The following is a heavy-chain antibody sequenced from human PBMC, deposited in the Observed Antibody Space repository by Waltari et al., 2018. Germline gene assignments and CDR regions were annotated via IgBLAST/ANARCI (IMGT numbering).Heavy chain of an antibody. V-gene: IGHV3-7*01. J-gene: IGHJ6*02. D-gene: IGHD3-9*01. Sequence: EVQLVESGGGLVQPGGSLRLSCAASGFTFSSYWMSWVRQAPGKGLEWVANIKQGGSEKYYVDSGKGRFTVSRDNAKNSLYLQMNSLRAEDTAVYYCARELTGGYYDILTGYAYYYGMDVWGQGTTVTVSS. CDR2: IKQGGSEK. CDR1: GFTFSSYW. CDR3: ARELTGGYYDILTGYAYYYGMDV.